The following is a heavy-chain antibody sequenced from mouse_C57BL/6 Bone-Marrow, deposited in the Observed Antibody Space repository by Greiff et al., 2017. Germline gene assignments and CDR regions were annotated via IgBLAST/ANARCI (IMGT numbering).Heavy chain of an antibody. V-gene: IGHV5-4*01. Sequence: EVQRVESGGGLVKPGGSLKLSCAASGFTFSSYAMSWVRQTPEKRLEWVATISDGGSYTYYPDNVKGRFTLSRDNAKNNLYLQMSHLKSEDTAMYYCARRATMVTYWYFDVWGTGTTVTVSS. CDR3: ARRATMVTYWYFDV. J-gene: IGHJ1*03. D-gene: IGHD2-2*01. CDR2: ISDGGSYT. CDR1: GFTFSSYA.